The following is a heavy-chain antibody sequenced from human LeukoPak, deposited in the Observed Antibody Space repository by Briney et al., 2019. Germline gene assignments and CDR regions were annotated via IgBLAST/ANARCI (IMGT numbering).Heavy chain of an antibody. Sequence: SETLSLTCAVYGGSFSGYYWSWIRQPPGKGLEWIGYIYYSGSTNYNPSLKSRVTISVDTSKNQFSLKLSSVTAADTAVYYCARVYYDFWSGYSHYFDYWGQGTLVTVSS. CDR1: GGSFSGYY. V-gene: IGHV4-59*01. CDR3: ARVYYDFWSGYSHYFDY. CDR2: IYYSGST. J-gene: IGHJ4*02. D-gene: IGHD3-3*01.